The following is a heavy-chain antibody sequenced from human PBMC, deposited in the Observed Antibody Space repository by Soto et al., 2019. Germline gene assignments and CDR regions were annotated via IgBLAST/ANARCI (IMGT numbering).Heavy chain of an antibody. CDR2: IIPIFGTA. CDR3: ARTKTGYSSGWYSLAKYYYYYGMDV. J-gene: IGHJ6*02. V-gene: IGHV1-69*13. Sequence: SVKVSCKASGGTFSSYAISWVRQAPGQGLEWMGGIIPIFGTANYAQKFQGRVTITADESTSTAYMELSSLRSEDTAVYYCARTKTGYSSGWYSLAKYYYYYGMDVWGQGTTVTVSS. D-gene: IGHD6-19*01. CDR1: GGTFSSYA.